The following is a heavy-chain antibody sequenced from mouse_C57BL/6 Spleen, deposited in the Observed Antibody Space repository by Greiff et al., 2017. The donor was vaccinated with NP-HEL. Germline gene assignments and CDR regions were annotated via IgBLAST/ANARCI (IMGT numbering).Heavy chain of an antibody. CDR2: ISSGSSTI. V-gene: IGHV5-17*01. J-gene: IGHJ4*01. CDR1: GFTFSDYG. D-gene: IGHD4-1*01. Sequence: VQLQQSGGGLVKPGGSLKLSCAASGFTFSDYGMHWVRQAPEKGLEWVAYISSGSSTIYYADTVKGRFTISRDNAKNTLFLQMTSLRSEDTAMYYCAKTTGTGYAMDYWGQGTSVTVSS. CDR3: AKTTGTGYAMDY.